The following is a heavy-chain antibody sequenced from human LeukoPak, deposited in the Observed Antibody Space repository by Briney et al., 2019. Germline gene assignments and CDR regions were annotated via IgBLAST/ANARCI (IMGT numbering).Heavy chain of an antibody. Sequence: SETLSLTCTVSGGSISSSSYYWGWIRQPPGKGLEWIGSIYYSGNSYYNPSLKSRVTISVDTSKNQFSLKLSCVTAADTAVYYCARHDRIVGATNLFDYWGQGTLVTVSS. V-gene: IGHV4-39*01. CDR3: ARHDRIVGATNLFDY. D-gene: IGHD1-26*01. CDR2: IYYSGNS. CDR1: GGSISSSSYY. J-gene: IGHJ4*02.